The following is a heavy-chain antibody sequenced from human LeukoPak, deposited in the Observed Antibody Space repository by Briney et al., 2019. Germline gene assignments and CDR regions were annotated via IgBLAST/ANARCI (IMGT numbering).Heavy chain of an antibody. CDR1: GFTFKNYG. J-gene: IGHJ4*02. D-gene: IGHD3-10*01. CDR2: IRYDGSDK. V-gene: IGHV3-30*02. CDR3: ARIPYYYGSGDKGY. Sequence: GGSLRLSCVGSGFTFKNYGMHWVRQAPGNGLEWVAFIRYDGSDKYYADSVKGRFTISRDNAKNSLYLQMNSLRAEDTAVYYCARIPYYYGSGDKGYWGQGTLVTVSS.